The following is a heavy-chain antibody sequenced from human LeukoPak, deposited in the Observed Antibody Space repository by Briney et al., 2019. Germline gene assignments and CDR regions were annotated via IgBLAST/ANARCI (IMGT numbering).Heavy chain of an antibody. J-gene: IGHJ4*02. CDR1: GYTFTSYG. Sequence: ASVKVSCKASGYTFTSYGISWVRQAPGQGLEWMGWISAYNGNTNYAQKLQGRVTMTTDTSTSTAYMELRSLRSDDTAVYYCARDHGTTVSRVTNYWGQGTLVTVSS. D-gene: IGHD4-17*01. CDR3: ARDHGTTVSRVTNY. CDR2: ISAYNGNT. V-gene: IGHV1-18*01.